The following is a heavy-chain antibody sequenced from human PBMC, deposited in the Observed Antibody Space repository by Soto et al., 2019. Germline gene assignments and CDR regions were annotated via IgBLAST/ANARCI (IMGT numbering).Heavy chain of an antibody. V-gene: IGHV1-46*01. CDR3: ARDYGGMGYYHNDAFDI. CDR2: INPSGGST. Sequence: ASVKVSCKASGYTFTSYYMHWVRQAPGQGLEWMGIINPSGGSTSYAQKFQGRVTMTRDTSTSTVYIELSSLRSEDTAVYYCARDYGGMGYYHNDAFDIWGQGTMVTVSS. D-gene: IGHD3-22*01. CDR1: GYTFTSYY. J-gene: IGHJ3*02.